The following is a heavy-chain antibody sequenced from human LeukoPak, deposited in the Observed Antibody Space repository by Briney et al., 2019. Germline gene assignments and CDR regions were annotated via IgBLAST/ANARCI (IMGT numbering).Heavy chain of an antibody. D-gene: IGHD3-22*01. CDR3: ASVYDSSGYYPF. V-gene: IGHV4-34*01. Sequence: PSETLSLTCAVYGGSFSGYYWSWIRQPPGKGLEWIGEINHSGSTNYNPSLKSRITISVDTFKNQFSLKLSSVTAADTAVYYCASVYDSSGYYPFWGQGTLVTVSS. J-gene: IGHJ4*02. CDR1: GGSFSGYY. CDR2: INHSGST.